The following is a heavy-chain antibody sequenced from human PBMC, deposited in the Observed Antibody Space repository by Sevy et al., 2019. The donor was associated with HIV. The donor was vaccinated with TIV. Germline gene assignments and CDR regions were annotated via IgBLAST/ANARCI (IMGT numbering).Heavy chain of an antibody. CDR3: AKDWDYDSSGSIDY. Sequence: GGSLRLSCAASGFTFSSYGMHWVRQAPGKGLEWVAVISYDGSNKYYADSVKGRFTISRDNSKNTLYLQMNSLRAEDTAVDYCAKDWDYDSSGSIDYWGQGTLVTVSS. V-gene: IGHV3-30*18. CDR2: ISYDGSNK. CDR1: GFTFSSYG. D-gene: IGHD3-22*01. J-gene: IGHJ4*02.